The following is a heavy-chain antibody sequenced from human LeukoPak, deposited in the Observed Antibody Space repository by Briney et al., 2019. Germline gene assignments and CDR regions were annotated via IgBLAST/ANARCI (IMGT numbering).Heavy chain of an antibody. J-gene: IGHJ6*03. CDR1: GGTFSSYA. V-gene: IGHV1-69*05. CDR3: ATLSIAAAAAAYYSSYMDV. Sequence: ASVKVSCKASGGTFSSYAISWVRQAPGQGLEWMGGIIPNFGKANYAQKLQGRVTITTDESTSTAYMELSSLRSEDTAVYYCATLSIAAAAAAYYSSYMDVWGKGTTVTVSS. CDR2: IIPNFGKA. D-gene: IGHD6-13*01.